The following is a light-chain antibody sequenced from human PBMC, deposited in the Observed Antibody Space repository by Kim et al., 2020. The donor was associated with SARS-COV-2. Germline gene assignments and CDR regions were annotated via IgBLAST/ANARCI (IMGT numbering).Light chain of an antibody. CDR1: SSNIGAHYD. Sequence: QSVLTQPPSVSGAPGQRVTISCTGSSSNIGAHYDVHWYQFLPGTAPKLLIHGNNNRPSWVPDRFSGSKSDTSASLAITGLQAEDEADYYCQSFDTSLKTVIFGGGTQLTV. V-gene: IGLV1-40*01. J-gene: IGLJ2*01. CDR3: QSFDTSLKTVI. CDR2: GNN.